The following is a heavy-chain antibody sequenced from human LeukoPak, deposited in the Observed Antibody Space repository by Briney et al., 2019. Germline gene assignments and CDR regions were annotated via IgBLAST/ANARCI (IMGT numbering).Heavy chain of an antibody. D-gene: IGHD2-2*02. V-gene: IGHV4-38-2*02. Sequence: PSETLSLTCTVSGYSISSGYYWGWIRQPPGKGLEWIGSIYHSGSTYYNPSLKSRVTISVDTSKNQFSLKLSSVTAADMAVYYCARAPGYCSSTSCHNDAFDIWGQGAMVTVSS. J-gene: IGHJ3*02. CDR2: IYHSGST. CDR1: GYSISSGYY. CDR3: ARAPGYCSSTSCHNDAFDI.